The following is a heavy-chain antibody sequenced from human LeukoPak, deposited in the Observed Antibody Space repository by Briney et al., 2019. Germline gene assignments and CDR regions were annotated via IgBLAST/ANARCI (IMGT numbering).Heavy chain of an antibody. J-gene: IGHJ6*02. CDR1: GFTFSSYS. V-gene: IGHV3-21*01. CDR3: ARADSSSWYGSFYYYYGMDV. D-gene: IGHD6-13*01. Sequence: PGGSLRLSCAASGFTFSSYSMNWVRQAPGKGLEWVSSISSSSSYIYYADSVKGRFTISRGNAKNSLYLQMNSLRAEDTAVYYCARADSSSWYGSFYYYYGMDVWGQGTTVTVSS. CDR2: ISSSSSYI.